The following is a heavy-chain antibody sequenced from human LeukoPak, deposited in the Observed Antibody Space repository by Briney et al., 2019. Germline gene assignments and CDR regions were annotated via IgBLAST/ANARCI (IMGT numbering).Heavy chain of an antibody. CDR1: GFTFSSYA. CDR2: ISSNGGST. CDR3: ARSKGYCSSTSCYYFDY. D-gene: IGHD2-2*01. J-gene: IGHJ4*02. Sequence: GGSLRLSCAASGFTFSSYAMHWVRQAPGKGLEYVSAISSNGGSTYYANSVKGRFTISRDNSKNTLYLQMGSLRAENMAVYYCARSKGYCSSTSCYYFDYWGQGTLVTVSS. V-gene: IGHV3-64*01.